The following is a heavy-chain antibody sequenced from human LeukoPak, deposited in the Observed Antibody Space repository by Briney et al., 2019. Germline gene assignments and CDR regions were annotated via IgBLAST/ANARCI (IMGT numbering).Heavy chain of an antibody. CDR3: ARSNNDGDYLGVGFDY. D-gene: IGHD4-17*01. Sequence: GASVKVSCKTSRYTFTSYAMNWVRQAPGQGLEWMGWINTNTGNPTYAQGFTGRFVFSLDTSVSTAYPQISSLKAEDTAVYYCARSNNDGDYLGVGFDYWGQGTLVTVSS. V-gene: IGHV7-4-1*02. CDR2: INTNTGNP. J-gene: IGHJ4*02. CDR1: RYTFTSYA.